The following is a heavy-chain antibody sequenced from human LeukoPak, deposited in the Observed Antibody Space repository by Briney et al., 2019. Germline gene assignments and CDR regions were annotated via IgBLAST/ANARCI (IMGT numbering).Heavy chain of an antibody. D-gene: IGHD3-10*01. V-gene: IGHV3-21*01. J-gene: IGHJ6*02. CDR1: GFTFSSYT. Sequence: GGSLRLSCAASGFTFSSYTMNWVRQAPGKGLEWVSSISSSSSYIYYADSVKGRFTISRDNAKNSLYLQMNSLRAEDTAVYYCARDMYYYGSGSYAYGMDVWGQGTTVTVSS. CDR3: ARDMYYYGSGSYAYGMDV. CDR2: ISSSSSYI.